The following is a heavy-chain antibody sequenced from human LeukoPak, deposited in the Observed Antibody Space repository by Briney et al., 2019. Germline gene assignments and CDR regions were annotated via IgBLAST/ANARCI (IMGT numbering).Heavy chain of an antibody. Sequence: GASVKVSCKASGSTFTTYAMHWVRQAPGQRLEWMGWINAGNGNTKYSQKFQGRVTITRDTSASTAYMELSSLRSEDTAVYYCAGKPIMVRGVVGWFDPWGQGTLVTVSS. D-gene: IGHD3-10*01. CDR1: GSTFTTYA. V-gene: IGHV1-3*01. CDR2: INAGNGNT. J-gene: IGHJ5*02. CDR3: AGKPIMVRGVVGWFDP.